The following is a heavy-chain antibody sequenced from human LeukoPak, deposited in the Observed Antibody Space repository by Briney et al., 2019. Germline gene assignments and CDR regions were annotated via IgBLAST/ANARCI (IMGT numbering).Heavy chain of an antibody. D-gene: IGHD3-22*01. CDR2: I. CDR3: VRGLTISGYRYFQH. Sequence: GGSLRLSCAASGFTFSDYYMSWIRQAPGKGLEWVSYIKGRFTISRDNPKSSLYLQMSSLRAEDTAIYYCVRGLTISGYRYFQHWGQGTLVIVSS. CDR1: GFTFSDYY. V-gene: IGHV3-11*06. J-gene: IGHJ1*01.